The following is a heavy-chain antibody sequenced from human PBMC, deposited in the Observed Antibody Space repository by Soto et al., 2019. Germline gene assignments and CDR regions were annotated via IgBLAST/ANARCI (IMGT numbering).Heavy chain of an antibody. J-gene: IGHJ4*02. D-gene: IGHD3-10*01. CDR2: ISAYHGNT. CDR1: GYTFTSYG. Sequence: QVQLVQSGAEVKKPGASVKVSCKASGYTFTSYGISWVRQAPGQGLEWMGWISAYHGNTNYAQKLQGRVTMTTDTSTSTAYMELRSLRSAAPAVYYCAGLAPGEWYFDYWGQGTLVTVSS. V-gene: IGHV1-18*01. CDR3: AGLAPGEWYFDY.